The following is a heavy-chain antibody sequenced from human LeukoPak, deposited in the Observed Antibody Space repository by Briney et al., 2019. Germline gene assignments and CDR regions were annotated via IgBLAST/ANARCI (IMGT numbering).Heavy chain of an antibody. Sequence: GSLRLSCAASGFTFSSYSMNWVRQAPGKGLEWVSYISSSSTIYYADSVKGRFTISRDNAKNSLYLQMNSLRAEDTAVYYCARGGLVISEPRDYWGQGTLVTVSS. D-gene: IGHD3-16*01. V-gene: IGHV3-48*01. CDR1: GFTFSSYS. CDR3: ARGGLVISEPRDY. CDR2: ISSSSTI. J-gene: IGHJ4*02.